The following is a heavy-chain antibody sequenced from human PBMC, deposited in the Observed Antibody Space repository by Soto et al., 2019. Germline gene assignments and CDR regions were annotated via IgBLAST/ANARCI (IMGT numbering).Heavy chain of an antibody. D-gene: IGHD1-7*01. J-gene: IGHJ4*02. Sequence: QVPLVESGGGVVQPGRSLRLSCVASGFTFSSYGMHWVRQAPGKGLEWVAVISYDGSNKYYGDSVKGRFTISRDNSKNTLYLQMNSLRAEDTAVYDCAKGAELELPICAVANWGQGTLVTVSS. CDR3: AKGAELELPICAVAN. V-gene: IGHV3-30*18. CDR2: ISYDGSNK. CDR1: GFTFSSYG.